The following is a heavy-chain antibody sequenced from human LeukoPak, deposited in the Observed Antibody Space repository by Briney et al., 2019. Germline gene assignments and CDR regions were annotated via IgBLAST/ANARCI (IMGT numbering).Heavy chain of an antibody. V-gene: IGHV3-23*01. J-gene: IGHJ4*02. D-gene: IGHD3-22*01. CDR2: ISGSGGST. Sequence: QPGGSLRLSCAASGFTFSSYTMSWVRQAPGKGLEWVSAISGSGGSTYYADSVKGRFTISRDNSKNTLYLQMNSLRAEDTAVYYCAKDWGYYYDSSGDGYFGYWGQGTLVTVSS. CDR3: AKDWGYYYDSSGDGYFGY. CDR1: GFTFSSYT.